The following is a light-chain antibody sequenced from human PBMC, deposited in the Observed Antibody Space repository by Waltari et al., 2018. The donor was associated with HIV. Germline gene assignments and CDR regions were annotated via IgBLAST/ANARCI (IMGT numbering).Light chain of an antibody. CDR1: QSISSNY. CDR2: GAS. V-gene: IGKV3-20*01. J-gene: IGKJ2*01. CDR3: QQYGHSPPYT. Sequence: EIVLTQSPGTLSLSPGERVTLSCRPSQSISSNYLAWHQQKPAQAPRLLIFGASTRATGVPDRFSGSGSGTDFTLTISGLEPEDFAVYYCQQYGHSPPYTFGQGTKLEIK.